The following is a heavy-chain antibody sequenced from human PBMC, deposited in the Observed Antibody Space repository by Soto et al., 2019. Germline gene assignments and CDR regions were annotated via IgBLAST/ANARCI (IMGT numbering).Heavy chain of an antibody. CDR1: GGSISSYY. V-gene: IGHV4-59*01. D-gene: IGHD1-26*01. Sequence: SETLSLTCTVSGGSISSYYWSWIRQPPGKGLEWIGYIYYSGSTNYNPSLKSRVTISVDTSKNQFSLKLSSVTAADTAVYYCARVAEGPVGIVGATERKKVPVTKFDPWGQGTLVTVSS. CDR2: IYYSGST. J-gene: IGHJ5*02. CDR3: ARVAEGPVGIVGATERKKVPVTKFDP.